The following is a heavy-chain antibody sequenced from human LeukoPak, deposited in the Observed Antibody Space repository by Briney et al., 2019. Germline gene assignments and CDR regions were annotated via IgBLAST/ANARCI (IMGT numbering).Heavy chain of an antibody. V-gene: IGHV4-38-2*02. CDR3: ARRFGDYYYYYYYMDV. J-gene: IGHJ6*03. Sequence: PSETLSLTCTVSGYSISSGYYWGWIRQPPGKGLEWIGSIYHSGSTYYNPSLKSRVTISVDTSKNQFSLKLSSVTAADTAVYYCARRFGDYYYYYYYMDVWGKGTTVTVSS. CDR1: GYSISSGYY. CDR2: IYHSGST. D-gene: IGHD4-17*01.